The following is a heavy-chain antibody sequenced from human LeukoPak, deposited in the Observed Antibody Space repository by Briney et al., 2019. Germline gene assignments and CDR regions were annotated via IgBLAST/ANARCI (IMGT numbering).Heavy chain of an antibody. CDR3: ARGDRGTAAGNNWFNP. Sequence: PGGSLRLSCAASGFTFSSYWMHWVRQAPGKGLVWVSRINTDGSSTNYADSVKGRFTISRDNAKNTLYLQMNSLRAEDTAVYYCARGDRGTAAGNNWFNPWGQGTLVTVSS. J-gene: IGHJ5*02. CDR2: INTDGSST. D-gene: IGHD6-13*01. CDR1: GFTFSSYW. V-gene: IGHV3-74*01.